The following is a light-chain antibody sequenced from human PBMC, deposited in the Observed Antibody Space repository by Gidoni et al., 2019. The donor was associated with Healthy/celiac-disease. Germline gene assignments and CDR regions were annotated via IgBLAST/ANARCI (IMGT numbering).Light chain of an antibody. CDR3: QQRSNWPQLT. V-gene: IGKV3-11*01. CDR1: QSVSSY. CDR2: DAS. J-gene: IGKJ4*01. Sequence: EIVLTPSPATLSLSPGERAPLSCRASQSVSSYLAWYQQKPGQAPRLLIYDASNRATGLPARFSGSGSGTDFTLTISSLEPEDFAVYYCQQRSNWPQLTFGGGTKVEIK.